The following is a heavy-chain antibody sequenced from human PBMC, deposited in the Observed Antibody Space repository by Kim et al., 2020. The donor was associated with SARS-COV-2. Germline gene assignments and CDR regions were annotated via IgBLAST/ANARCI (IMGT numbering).Heavy chain of an antibody. V-gene: IGHV5-51*01. CDR3: ARQGGYSYGSYYFDY. J-gene: IGHJ4*02. D-gene: IGHD5-18*01. Sequence: PSFQGQVTISADKSISTACLQWSSLKASDTAMYYCARQGGYSYGSYYFDYWGQGTLVTVSS.